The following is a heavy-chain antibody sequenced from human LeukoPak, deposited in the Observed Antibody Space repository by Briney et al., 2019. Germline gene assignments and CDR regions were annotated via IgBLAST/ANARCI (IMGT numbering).Heavy chain of an antibody. Sequence: GGSLRLSCAASGFTFSSNGMHWVRQAPGKGLEWVAVISYDGSNKYYADSVKGRFTISRDNSKNTLYLQMNSLRAEDTAVYYCAKDGGYDNSAFSFDYWGQGTLVTVSS. CDR2: ISYDGSNK. CDR3: AKDGGYDNSAFSFDY. D-gene: IGHD3-22*01. V-gene: IGHV3-30*18. CDR1: GFTFSSNG. J-gene: IGHJ4*02.